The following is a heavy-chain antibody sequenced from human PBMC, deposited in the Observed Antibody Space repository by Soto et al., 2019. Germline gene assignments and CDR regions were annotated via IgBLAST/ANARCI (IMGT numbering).Heavy chain of an antibody. J-gene: IGHJ5*02. CDR3: ARVAVAARPRWYNWFDP. CDR1: GYTFTDYD. V-gene: IGHV1-8*01. D-gene: IGHD2-15*01. CDR2: MNPNSGET. Sequence: ASVKVSCKTSGYTFTDYDINWVRQATGQGLEWIGWMNPNSGETGYAQKFQGRVTMTRSTSLSTAYLELSSLRSEDTVVYYCARVAVAARPRWYNWFDPWGQGILVTVSS.